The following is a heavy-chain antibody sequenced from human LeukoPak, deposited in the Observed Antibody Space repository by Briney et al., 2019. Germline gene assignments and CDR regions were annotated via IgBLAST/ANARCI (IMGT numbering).Heavy chain of an antibody. CDR3: ARAIMVRGVITNYFDY. V-gene: IGHV3-21*01. D-gene: IGHD3-10*01. Sequence: PGGSLRLSCAASGFTFSSYSMNWVRQAPGKGLEWVSSISGSSSYIYYADSVKGRFTISRDNAKNSLYLQMNSLRAEDTAVYYCARAIMVRGVITNYFDYWGQGTLVTVSS. J-gene: IGHJ4*02. CDR2: ISGSSSYI. CDR1: GFTFSSYS.